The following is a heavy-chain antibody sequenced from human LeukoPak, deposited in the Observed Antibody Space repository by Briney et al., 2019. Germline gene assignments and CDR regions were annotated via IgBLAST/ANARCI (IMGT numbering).Heavy chain of an antibody. Sequence: SETLSLTCTVSGGSISSYYWSWIRQPPGKGLEWIGYIYYSGSTNYNPSLKSRITISVDTSKNQFSLKLNSVTAADTAVYYCARVSGYDWESFYDYWGQGTLVTVSS. CDR1: GGSISSYY. CDR3: ARVSGYDWESFYDY. J-gene: IGHJ4*02. CDR2: IYYSGST. D-gene: IGHD5-12*01. V-gene: IGHV4-59*01.